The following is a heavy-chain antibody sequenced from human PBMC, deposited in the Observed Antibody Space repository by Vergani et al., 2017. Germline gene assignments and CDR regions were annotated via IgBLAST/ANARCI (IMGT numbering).Heavy chain of an antibody. CDR3: ARSGYYDFWSADY. D-gene: IGHD3-3*01. V-gene: IGHV3-30-3*01. CDR1: GFTFSSYA. Sequence: QVQLVESGGGVVQPGRSLRLPCAASGFTFSSYAMHWVRQAPGKGLEWVAVISYDGSNKYYADSVKGRFTISRNNSKNTLYLQMNSLRAEDTAVYYCARSGYYDFWSADYWGQGTLVTVSS. J-gene: IGHJ4*02. CDR2: ISYDGSNK.